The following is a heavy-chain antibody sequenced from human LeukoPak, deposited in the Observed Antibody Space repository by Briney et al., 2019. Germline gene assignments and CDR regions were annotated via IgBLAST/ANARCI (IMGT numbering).Heavy chain of an antibody. CDR2: IYYSGST. V-gene: IGHV4-59*08. J-gene: IGHJ5*02. CDR3: ARKNDFWSGYSRTNWFDP. D-gene: IGHD3-3*01. Sequence: GSLRLSCAASGFTFSSYAMSWVRQPPGKGLEWIGYIYYSGSTNYNPSLKSRVTISVDTSKNQFSLKLSSVTAADTAVYYCARKNDFWSGYSRTNWFDPWGQGTLVTVSS. CDR1: GFTFSSYA.